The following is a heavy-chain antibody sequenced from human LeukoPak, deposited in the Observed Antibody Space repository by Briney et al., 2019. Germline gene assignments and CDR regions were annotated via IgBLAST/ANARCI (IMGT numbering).Heavy chain of an antibody. Sequence: GGSLRLSCAASGITFSSYAMTWVRQAPGKGLEWASTISGSTNGTYYADSVKGRFTISRDNSKNTLYLQLNSLRAEDTAVYYCANDFDYWGQGTLVTVSS. CDR1: GITFSSYA. CDR3: ANDFDY. V-gene: IGHV3-23*01. CDR2: ISGSTNGT. J-gene: IGHJ4*02.